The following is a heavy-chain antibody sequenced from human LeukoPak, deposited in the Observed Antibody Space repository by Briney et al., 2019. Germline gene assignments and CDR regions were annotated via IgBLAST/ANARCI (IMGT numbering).Heavy chain of an antibody. Sequence: GGSLRLSCAASGFNFTNYNMNWVRQAPGKGLEWVSSIHSSSGSIYYADSLKGRFTISRDNSKNTLYLQMNSLRAEDTAVYYCARGPNSSGFVYWGQGTLVTVSS. D-gene: IGHD3-22*01. V-gene: IGHV3-21*04. CDR3: ARGPNSSGFVY. CDR1: GFNFTNYN. J-gene: IGHJ4*02. CDR2: IHSSSGSI.